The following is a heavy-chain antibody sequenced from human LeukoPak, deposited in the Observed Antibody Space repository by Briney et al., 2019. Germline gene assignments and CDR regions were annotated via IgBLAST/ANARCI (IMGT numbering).Heavy chain of an antibody. CDR1: GGSISSGGYY. CDR2: IYYSGST. J-gene: IGHJ4*02. CDR3: AREAEYYYHSSGYYSLFDY. D-gene: IGHD3-22*01. Sequence: SETLSLTCTVSGGSISSGGYYWSWIRQHPGKGLEWIGYIYYSGSTDYNPSLKSRVTISVDMSKNQFSLKLSSVTAADTAVYYCAREAEYYYHSSGYYSLFDYWGQGTLVTVSS. V-gene: IGHV4-30-4*08.